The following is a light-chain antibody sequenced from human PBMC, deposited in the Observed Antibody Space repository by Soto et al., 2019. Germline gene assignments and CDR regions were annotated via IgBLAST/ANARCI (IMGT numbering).Light chain of an antibody. CDR2: DAS. Sequence: PGDRATLSCRSSQSAYSSYLSWYQQKPGQAPRLLIYDASNRATGIPARFSGSGSGTDFTLTISSLEPEDFAVYYCQQRGNWPSFGGGTKVDIK. CDR3: QQRGNWPS. J-gene: IGKJ4*01. CDR1: QSAYSSY. V-gene: IGKV3-11*01.